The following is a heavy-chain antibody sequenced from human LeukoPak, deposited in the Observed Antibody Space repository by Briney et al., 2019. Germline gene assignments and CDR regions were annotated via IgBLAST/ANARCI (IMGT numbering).Heavy chain of an antibody. CDR3: ARGALSYGDYADN. CDR2: TYTGGNS. J-gene: IGHJ4*02. V-gene: IGHV3-53*01. CDR1: GFTVSSIH. Sequence: GGSLRLSCAASGFTVSSIHMVWVRQAPGKGLEWVSVTYTGGNSYYADSVKGRFIISRDNAKNSLYLQMNSLRAEDTAVYYCARGALSYGDYADNWGQGTLVTVSS. D-gene: IGHD4-17*01.